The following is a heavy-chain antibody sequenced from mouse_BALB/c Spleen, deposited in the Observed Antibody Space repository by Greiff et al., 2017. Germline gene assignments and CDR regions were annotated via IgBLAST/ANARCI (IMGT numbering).Heavy chain of an antibody. CDR1: GFTFSDYY. D-gene: IGHD2-3*01. CDR2: ISDGGSYT. J-gene: IGHJ4*01. Sequence: EVQVVESGGGLVKPGGSLKLSCAASGFTFSDYYMYWVRQTPEKRLEWVATISDGGSYTYYPDSVKGRFTISRDNAKNNLYLQMSSLKSEDTAMYYCARGGYSYDGYSVYAMDYWGQGTSVTVSS. V-gene: IGHV5-4*02. CDR3: ARGGYSYDGYSVYAMDY.